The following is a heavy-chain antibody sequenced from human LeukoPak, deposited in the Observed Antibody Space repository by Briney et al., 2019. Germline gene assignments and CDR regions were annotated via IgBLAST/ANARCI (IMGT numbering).Heavy chain of an antibody. Sequence: GGSLRLSCAASGFTFSSYEMNWVCQAPGKGLEWVSYISSSGSTIYYANSVKGRFTISRDNAKNSLYLQMNSLRAEDTAVYYCAELGITMIGGVWGKGTTVTISS. V-gene: IGHV3-48*03. J-gene: IGHJ6*04. D-gene: IGHD3-10*02. CDR3: AELGITMIGGV. CDR1: GFTFSSYE. CDR2: ISSSGSTI.